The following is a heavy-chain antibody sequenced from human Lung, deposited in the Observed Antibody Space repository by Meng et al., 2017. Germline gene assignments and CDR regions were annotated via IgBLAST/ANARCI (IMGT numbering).Heavy chain of an antibody. CDR2: IWNDGSNQ. CDR3: ARDERATQFEY. Sequence: GGSGGGGVQSGKSLRVSCQASGFSFRSYGMHWVRQAPGKGLEWVAVIWNDGSNQYYADSVKGRFSISRDNSKNTLFLQMNSLRAEDTAMYFCARDERATQFEYWGQGTLVTVSS. J-gene: IGHJ4*02. CDR1: GFSFRSYG. V-gene: IGHV3-33*01.